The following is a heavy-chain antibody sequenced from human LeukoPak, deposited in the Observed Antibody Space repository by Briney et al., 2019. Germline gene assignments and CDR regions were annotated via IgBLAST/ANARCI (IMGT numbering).Heavy chain of an antibody. D-gene: IGHD2-2*01. CDR3: VKVAVQTQVVPAAIFFDY. Sequence: GGSLRLPCAASGFTFNNYAMGWVRQAPGKGLEWVSVISGSSAGIKYADSVKGRFTISRDNSKDTLYLQMNSLSAEDTAVYYCVKVAVQTQVVPAAIFFDYWGQGTLVTVSS. J-gene: IGHJ4*02. V-gene: IGHV3-23*01. CDR2: ISGSSAGI. CDR1: GFTFNNYA.